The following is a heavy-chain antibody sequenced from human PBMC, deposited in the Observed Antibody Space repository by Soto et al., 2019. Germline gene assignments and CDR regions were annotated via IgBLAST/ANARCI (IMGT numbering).Heavy chain of an antibody. CDR1: GYSFTAYG. V-gene: IGHV1-18*01. J-gene: IGHJ6*02. CDR2: ISCYNGKT. Sequence: QVQVVQSGDEVKETGASVRVSCKTSGYSFTAYGISWVRQAPGQGLEWMGSISCYNGKTKYAQKVQGRVTMTTDTSTSTAYIEVRSLRSDDTAIYYCARDAPPPELRFLEWHNYDYNGMDVWGQGTTVNVS. CDR3: ARDAPPPELRFLEWHNYDYNGMDV. D-gene: IGHD3-3*01.